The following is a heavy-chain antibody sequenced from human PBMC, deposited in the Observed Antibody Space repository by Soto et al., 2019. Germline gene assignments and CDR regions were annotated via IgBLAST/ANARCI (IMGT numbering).Heavy chain of an antibody. D-gene: IGHD5-18*01. J-gene: IGHJ4*02. V-gene: IGHV4-31*03. Sequence: PSETLSLTCNVSGGSINNGGYYWNWIRQHPGKGLEWIGYIYYSGSTYYNPSLKSRVSMSMDTSENQFSLRLSSVTAADTAVYYCARGDSTLVPFDYWGQGTLVTVSS. CDR3: ARGDSTLVPFDY. CDR1: GGSINNGGYY. CDR2: IYYSGST.